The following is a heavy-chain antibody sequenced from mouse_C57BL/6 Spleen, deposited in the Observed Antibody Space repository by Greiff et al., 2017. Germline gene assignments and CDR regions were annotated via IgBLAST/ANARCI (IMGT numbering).Heavy chain of an antibody. CDR2: IYPSDSET. D-gene: IGHD2-4*01. J-gene: IGHJ2*01. CDR3: ANYDVGGY. Sequence: QVQLQQPGAELVRPGSSVKLSCKASGYTFTSYWMDWVKQRPGQGLEWIGNIYPSDSETHYNQKFKDKATLTVDKSSSTAYMQLSSLTSEDSAVYYCANYDVGGYWGQGTTLTVSS. V-gene: IGHV1-61*01. CDR1: GYTFTSYW.